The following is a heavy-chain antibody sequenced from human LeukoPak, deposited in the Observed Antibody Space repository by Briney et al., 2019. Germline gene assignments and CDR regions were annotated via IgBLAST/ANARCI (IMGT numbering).Heavy chain of an antibody. J-gene: IGHJ4*02. CDR3: ARDLVSYYYDRGGDY. CDR2: INSDGSTT. Sequence: PGGSLRLPWLPCVCTFSRYWMHWVRQAPGKGLVWVSRINSDGSTTLYADSVKGRFTISRDNAKNTLYLQMNILRAEDTAVYYCARDLVSYYYDRGGDYWGQGTLVTVSS. V-gene: IGHV3-74*01. CDR1: VCTFSRYW. D-gene: IGHD3-22*01.